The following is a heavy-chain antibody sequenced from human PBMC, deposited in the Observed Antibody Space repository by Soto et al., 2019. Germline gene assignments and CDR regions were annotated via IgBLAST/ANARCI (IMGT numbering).Heavy chain of an antibody. CDR3: ARGQIFGGSPGWFDP. CDR1: GGTFSSYA. J-gene: IGHJ5*02. CDR2: IIPIFGTA. D-gene: IGHD3-3*01. V-gene: IGHV1-69*13. Sequence: SVKVSCKASGGTFSSYAISWVRQAPGQGLEWMGGIIPIFGTANYAQEFQGRVTITADESTSTAYMELSSLRSEDTAVYYCARGQIFGGSPGWFDPWGQGTLVTVSS.